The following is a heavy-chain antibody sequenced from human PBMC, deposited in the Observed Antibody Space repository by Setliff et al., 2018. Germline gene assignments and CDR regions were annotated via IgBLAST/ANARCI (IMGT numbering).Heavy chain of an antibody. CDR3: ARSPGWIPWFDS. J-gene: IGHJ5*01. CDR1: GFTFSTYT. Sequence: GGSLRLSCAASGFTFSTYTMSWVRQAPGKGLEWVASFSSRNDYIYHADSVKGRFTISRDNAKTSLYLQMDSLRVEDTAVYFCARSPGWIPWFDSWGQGTLVTVSS. V-gene: IGHV3-21*01. CDR2: FSSRNDYI. D-gene: IGHD5-18*01.